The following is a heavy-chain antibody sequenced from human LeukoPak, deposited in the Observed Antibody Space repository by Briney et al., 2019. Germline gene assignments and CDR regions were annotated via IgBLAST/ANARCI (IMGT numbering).Heavy chain of an antibody. D-gene: IGHD3-10*01. V-gene: IGHV3-30*03. CDR3: ARQYYYGSGSYYGGEY. J-gene: IGHJ4*02. CDR1: GFTFSSYC. Sequence: PGGSLRLSCAASGFTFSSYCMHWVRQAPGKGLEWVAVISYDGSNTYYADSVKGRFTISRDNSKNTLYLQMNSLRAEDTAVYYCARQYYYGSGSYYGGEYWGQGTLVTVSS. CDR2: ISYDGSNT.